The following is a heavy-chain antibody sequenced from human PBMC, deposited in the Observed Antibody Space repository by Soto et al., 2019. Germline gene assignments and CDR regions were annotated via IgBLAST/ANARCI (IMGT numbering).Heavy chain of an antibody. CDR1: GFTFSSYA. Sequence: EVQLLESGGGLVQPGGSLRLSCAASGFTFSSYAMSWVRQAPGKGLEWVSAISGSGGSTYYADSVKGRFTISRDNSKNTLYLQMNSVRDEDAAVYDCAKVLGGYRTYYFDYWGQGTLVTVSS. CDR3: AKVLGGYRTYYFDY. CDR2: ISGSGGST. D-gene: IGHD3-10*01. V-gene: IGHV3-23*01. J-gene: IGHJ4*02.